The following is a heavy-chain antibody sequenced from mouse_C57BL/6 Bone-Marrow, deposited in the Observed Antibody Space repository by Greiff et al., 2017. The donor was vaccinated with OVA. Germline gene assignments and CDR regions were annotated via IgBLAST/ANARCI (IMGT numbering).Heavy chain of an antibody. V-gene: IGHV1-15*01. CDR2: IDPETGGT. Sequence: VQLQQSGAELVRPGASVKLSCKASGYTFTDYEMHWVKQTPVHGLEWIGAIDPETGGTAYNQKFKGKAILTADKSSSTAYMELRSLTSEDSAVYYCTRSVAPYFDVWGTGTTVTVSS. CDR3: TRSVAPYFDV. CDR1: GYTFTDYE. D-gene: IGHD1-1*01. J-gene: IGHJ1*03.